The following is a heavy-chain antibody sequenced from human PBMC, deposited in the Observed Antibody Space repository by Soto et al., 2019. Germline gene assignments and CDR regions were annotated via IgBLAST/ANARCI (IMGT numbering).Heavy chain of an antibody. CDR1: GFSLNTSGGG. Sequence: QITLKESGPTLVNPTQTLTLTCTFSGFSLNTSGGGVGWIRQPPGKALEWLALIFWDDDKRYSPSLKTRLTITKDTSKNQVVLTMTNMDPVDTATYYCAHRVYSYYNLKDAFDIWGQGTLVTVSS. V-gene: IGHV2-5*02. J-gene: IGHJ3*02. CDR2: IFWDDDK. CDR3: AHRVYSYYNLKDAFDI. D-gene: IGHD4-4*01.